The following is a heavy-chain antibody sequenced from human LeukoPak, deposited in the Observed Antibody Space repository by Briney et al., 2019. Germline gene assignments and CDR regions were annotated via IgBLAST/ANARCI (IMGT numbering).Heavy chain of an antibody. CDR3: SSLRGSSSQYFQH. J-gene: IGHJ1*01. Sequence: GGSLRLSWAASGXTFINAWMSWVRQAPGKGLESVGRIKSKIDGGTTDYAAPVKGRFTISRDDSKDTLYLQMDSLKTEDTAVYYCSSLRGSSSQYFQHWGQGTLVTVSS. CDR1: GXTFINAW. V-gene: IGHV3-15*01. CDR2: IKSKIDGGTT. D-gene: IGHD6-13*01.